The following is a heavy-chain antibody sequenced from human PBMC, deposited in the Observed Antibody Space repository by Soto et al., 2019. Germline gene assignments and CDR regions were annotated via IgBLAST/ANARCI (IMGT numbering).Heavy chain of an antibody. D-gene: IGHD3-10*01. CDR2: ISSSSTI. CDR1: GFTFSSYS. Sequence: GGSLRLSYAASGFTFSSYSMNWVRQAPGKGLEWVSYISSSSTIYYADSVKGRFTISRDNAKNSLYLQMNSLRDEDTAVYYCARDKRKYYYGSGSLNNYYYYYGMDVWGQGTTVTVSS. CDR3: ARDKRKYYYGSGSLNNYYYYYGMDV. V-gene: IGHV3-48*02. J-gene: IGHJ6*02.